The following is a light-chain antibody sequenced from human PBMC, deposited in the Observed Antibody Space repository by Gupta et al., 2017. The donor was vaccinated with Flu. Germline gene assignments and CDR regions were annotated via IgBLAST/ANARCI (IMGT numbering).Light chain of an antibody. CDR1: QSIFYNSNNKNY. CDR3: QQYYDGRDT. J-gene: IGKJ2*01. V-gene: IGKV4-1*01. Sequence: DIVMTQSPDSLAVSLCERATIKCKSSQSIFYNSNNKNYLAWYQQKPGQPPKLIIYWASIRESGVPDRFSGSGSGTDFTLTISSLQAEDVAVYYCQQYYDGRDTFGQGTKLEIK. CDR2: WAS.